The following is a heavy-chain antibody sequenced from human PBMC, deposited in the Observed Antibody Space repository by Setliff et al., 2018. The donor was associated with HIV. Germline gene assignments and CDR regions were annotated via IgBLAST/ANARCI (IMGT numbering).Heavy chain of an antibody. CDR1: GGSFNSAA. D-gene: IGHD3-10*01. J-gene: IGHJ5*02. CDR2: NILKLSTS. CDR3: AKMQRNNHYGGADVS. V-gene: IGHV1-69*10. Sequence: SVKVSCKPSGGSFNSAAINWVRQAPGQGLEWMRGNILKLSTSNSAEKFRGRVTFTADRSTNTAFMELSGLRSDDTAMYFCAKMQRNNHYGGADVSWGQGTLVTVSS.